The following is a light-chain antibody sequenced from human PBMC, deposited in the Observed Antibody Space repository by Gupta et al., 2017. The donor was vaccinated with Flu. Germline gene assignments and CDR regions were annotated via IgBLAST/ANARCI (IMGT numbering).Light chain of an antibody. J-gene: IGKJ2*01. CDR2: GAS. V-gene: IGKV3-20*01. Sequence: EIVLTQSPGTLSLSPGERATLSCRASQSVSNNYIAWYQQKPGQAPRLLIYGASSRATGIPDRFSGSGSGTDFTLTSSRRETEDFEGYYCQQYVPYTFGQGTRLEIK. CDR3: QQYVPYT. CDR1: QSVSNNY.